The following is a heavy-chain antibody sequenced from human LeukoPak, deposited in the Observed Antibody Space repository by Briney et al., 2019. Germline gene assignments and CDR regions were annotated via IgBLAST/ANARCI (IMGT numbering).Heavy chain of an antibody. V-gene: IGHV4-61*02. CDR1: GDSLNSGNFY. CDR2: VFTNGDT. D-gene: IGHD6-19*01. J-gene: IGHJ5*02. Sequence: SGTLSLTCRVSGDSLNSGNFYWTWIRQPAGKGLEWIGRVFTNGDTSYNPSLKSRVTIFLDSSQNHFSLRLSSVAATDTAVYYCARGRAGRLSASNWFDPWGHGTLVTVSS. CDR3: ARGRAGRLSASNWFDP.